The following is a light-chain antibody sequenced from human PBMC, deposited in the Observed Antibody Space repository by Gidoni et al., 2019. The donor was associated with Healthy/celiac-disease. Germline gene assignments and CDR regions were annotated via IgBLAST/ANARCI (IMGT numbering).Light chain of an antibody. J-gene: IGLJ2*01. CDR2: GNS. V-gene: IGLV1-40*01. Sequence: QSVPPPPPSVSGAPGPRVTISCTGSSSNIGAGYDVHWYQQLPGTAPKLLIYGNSNRPSGVPDRFSGSKSGTSASLAITGLQAEDEADYYCQSYDSSLSGVFGGGTKLTVL. CDR3: QSYDSSLSGV. CDR1: SSNIGAGYD.